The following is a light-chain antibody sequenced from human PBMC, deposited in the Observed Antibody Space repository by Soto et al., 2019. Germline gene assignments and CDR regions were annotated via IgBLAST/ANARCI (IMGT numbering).Light chain of an antibody. CDR2: EVS. CDR3: SSYVGSNNLV. Sequence: QSALTQPPSASGSPGQSVTISCTGTSSDVGGSNYVSWYQQYPGKAPKLMIYEVSKRPSGVPDRFSGSKSGNTASLTVSGLQAEDDADYYCSSYVGSNNLVFGGGTKVTVL. J-gene: IGLJ2*01. V-gene: IGLV2-8*01. CDR1: SSDVGGSNY.